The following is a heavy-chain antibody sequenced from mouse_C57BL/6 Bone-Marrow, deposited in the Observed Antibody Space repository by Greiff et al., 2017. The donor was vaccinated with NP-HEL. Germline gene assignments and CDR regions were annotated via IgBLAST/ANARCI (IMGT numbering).Heavy chain of an antibody. CDR3: ARLDYDGYYGPLDY. Sequence: QVQLQQPGAELVRPGSSVKLSCKASGYTFTSYWMHWVKQRPIQGLEWIGNIDPSDSETHYNQKFKDKATLTVDKSSSTAYMQLSSLRSEDSAVYYSARLDYDGYYGPLDYWGQGTTLTVSS. J-gene: IGHJ2*01. CDR1: GYTFTSYW. CDR2: IDPSDSET. V-gene: IGHV1-52*01. D-gene: IGHD2-3*01.